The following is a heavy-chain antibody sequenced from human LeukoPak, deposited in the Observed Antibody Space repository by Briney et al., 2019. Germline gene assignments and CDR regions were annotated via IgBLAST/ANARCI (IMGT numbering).Heavy chain of an antibody. CDR1: GGSISSGDYY. D-gene: IGHD3-22*01. CDR2: IYYSGST. CDR3: ARVYYYDNSGYGKDYFDY. Sequence: SQTLSLTCTVPGGSISSGDYYWSWIRQPPGKGLEWIGYIYYSGSTYYNPSLKSRVTISVDTSKNQFSLKLSSVTAADTAVYYCARVYYYDNSGYGKDYFDYWGQGTLVTVSS. V-gene: IGHV4-30-4*01. J-gene: IGHJ4*02.